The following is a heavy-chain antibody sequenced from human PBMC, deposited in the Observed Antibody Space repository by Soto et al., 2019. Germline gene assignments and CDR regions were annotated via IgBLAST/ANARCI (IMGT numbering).Heavy chain of an antibody. D-gene: IGHD2-2*03. CDR2: IYYSGST. V-gene: IGHV4-39*07. J-gene: IGHJ5*02. CDR1: GGSISSSSYY. Sequence: SETLSLTCTVSGGSISSSSYYWGWIRQPPGKGLEWIGSIYYSGSTYYNPSLKSRVTISVDTSKNQFSLKLSSVTAADTAVYYCARTMDIVLVPAATGLDPWGQGTLVTVSS. CDR3: ARTMDIVLVPAATGLDP.